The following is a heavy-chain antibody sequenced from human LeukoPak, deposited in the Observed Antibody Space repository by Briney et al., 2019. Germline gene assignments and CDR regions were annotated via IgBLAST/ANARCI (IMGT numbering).Heavy chain of an antibody. J-gene: IGHJ1*01. D-gene: IGHD3-22*01. CDR1: GYTFTGYY. CDR3: AREFRYYDSSGLLQH. CDR2: INPNSGGT. V-gene: IGHV1-2*06. Sequence: ASAYVSCKASGYTFTGYYMHWVRQAPGQGLEWMGRINPNSGGTKYAQKFQGRVTMTRDTSISTAYMELSRLRSDDTAVYYCAREFRYYDSSGLLQHWGQGTLVTVSS.